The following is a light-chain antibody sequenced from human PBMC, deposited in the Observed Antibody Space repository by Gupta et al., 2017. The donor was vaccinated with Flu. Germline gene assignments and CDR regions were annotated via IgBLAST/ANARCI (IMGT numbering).Light chain of an antibody. J-gene: IGLJ3*02. V-gene: IGLV3-21*02. Sequence: GQTASITCGGNKIGSKSVHWYQQKPVQAPALVVHDDSDRPPGIPERFSGSNSGNTATLTISSVEAGDEADYYCQVWGSSTDHLVFGGGTKLTVL. CDR1: KIGSKS. CDR2: DDS. CDR3: QVWGSSTDHLV.